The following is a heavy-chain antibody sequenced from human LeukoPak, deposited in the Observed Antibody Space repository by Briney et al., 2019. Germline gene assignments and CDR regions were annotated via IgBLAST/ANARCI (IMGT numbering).Heavy chain of an antibody. CDR3: AKGTTMVRGVIITFDD. J-gene: IGHJ4*02. V-gene: IGHV3-23*01. Sequence: GGSLRLSCAASGFTFSSYAMSWVRQAPGKGLEWVSAISGSGGSTYYADSVKGRSTISRDNSKNTLYLQMNSLRAEDTAVYYCAKGTTMVRGVIITFDDWGREPWSPSPQ. CDR1: GFTFSSYA. D-gene: IGHD3-10*01. CDR2: ISGSGGST.